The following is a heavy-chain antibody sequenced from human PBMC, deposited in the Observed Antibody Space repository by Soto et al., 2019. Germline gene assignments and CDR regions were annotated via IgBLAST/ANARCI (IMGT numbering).Heavy chain of an antibody. CDR1: GGTVSSYA. Sequence: SVKVSCKASGGTVSSYAITWVRQAPGKGLEWMGVFIPIFVSAHYAPKFQGRITITADESTSTAYMELSGLTSEDTAIYYCARDVSSDTTGFRGYDLWGQGKKVTVYS. CDR3: ARDVSSDTTGFRGYDL. D-gene: IGHD3-10*01. CDR2: FIPIFVSA. V-gene: IGHV1-69*13. J-gene: IGHJ4*02.